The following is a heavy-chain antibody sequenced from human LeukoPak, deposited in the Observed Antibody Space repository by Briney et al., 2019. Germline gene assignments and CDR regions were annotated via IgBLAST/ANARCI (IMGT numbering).Heavy chain of an antibody. Sequence: SQTLSLTCAVSGGSISSGGYYWSWIRQPPGKGLEWIGHIYYSGSTNYNPSLKSRVTISVDTSKNQFSLKLSSVTAADTAVYYCAREHYYGSGSYTAFDIWGQGTMVTVSS. CDR1: GGSISSGGYY. D-gene: IGHD3-10*01. J-gene: IGHJ3*02. CDR3: AREHYYGSGSYTAFDI. V-gene: IGHV4-61*08. CDR2: IYYSGST.